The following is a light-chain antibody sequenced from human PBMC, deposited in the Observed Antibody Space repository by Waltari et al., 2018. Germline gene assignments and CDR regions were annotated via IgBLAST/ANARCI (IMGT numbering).Light chain of an antibody. CDR3: SSYTSSSTLGV. Sequence: QSALTQPAAVSGSPGQSITISCPGPSSYVGGYNYVSWYQQHPGKAPKLMIYDVTNRPSGVSDRFSGSKSGNTASLAISGLQAEDEADYYCSSYTSSSTLGVFGGGTKLTVL. CDR1: SSYVGGYNY. J-gene: IGLJ2*01. CDR2: DVT. V-gene: IGLV2-14*03.